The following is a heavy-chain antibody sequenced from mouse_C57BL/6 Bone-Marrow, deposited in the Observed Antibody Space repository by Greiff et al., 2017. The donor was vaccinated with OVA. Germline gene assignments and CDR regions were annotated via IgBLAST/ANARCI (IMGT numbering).Heavy chain of an antibody. V-gene: IGHV1-42*01. CDR1: GYSFTGYY. Sequence: EVKLMESGPELVKPGASVKISCKASGYSFTGYYMNWVKQSPEKSLEWIGEINPSTGGTTYNQKFKAKATLTVDKSSSTAYMQLKSLTSEDSAVYYCARECNAWFAYWGQGTLVTVSA. CDR2: INPSTGGT. J-gene: IGHJ3*01. CDR3: ARECNAWFAY. D-gene: IGHD2-1*01.